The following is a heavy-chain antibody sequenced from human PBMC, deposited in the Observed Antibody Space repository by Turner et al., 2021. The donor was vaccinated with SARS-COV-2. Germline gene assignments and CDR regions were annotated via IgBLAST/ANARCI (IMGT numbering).Heavy chain of an antibody. CDR1: GGSISSRSYS. J-gene: IGHJ4*02. Sequence: QLQLQESGPGLVKPSVTLSLSCTVSGGSISSRSYSWGWTRQPPGKGLEWIGSIYYSGSTYYSPSLQSRVTISVDTSKNQFSLRLSSLTAADTAVHYWARTIREDYSYYFDYWGQGTLVTVSS. CDR3: ARTIREDYSYYFDY. CDR2: IYYSGST. D-gene: IGHD4-4*01. V-gene: IGHV4-39*01.